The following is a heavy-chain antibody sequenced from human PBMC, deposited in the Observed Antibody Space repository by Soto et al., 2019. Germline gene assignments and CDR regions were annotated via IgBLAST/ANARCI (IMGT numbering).Heavy chain of an antibody. V-gene: IGHV3-23*01. CDR3: VREGSGWYSRGSFDF. J-gene: IGHJ3*01. CDR1: GFTFSNYA. D-gene: IGHD6-19*01. Sequence: PGGSLRLSCAASGFTFSNYAMNWVRQAPGKGLEGVSVISGSGGRAYYADSVQGRFTISRDNSKNTLYLQMNSLRAEDTAIYYCVREGSGWYSRGSFDFWGRGTLVTVSS. CDR2: ISGSGGRA.